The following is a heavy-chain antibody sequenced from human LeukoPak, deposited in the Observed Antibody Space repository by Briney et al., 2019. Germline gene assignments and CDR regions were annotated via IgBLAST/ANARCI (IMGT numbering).Heavy chain of an antibody. D-gene: IGHD3-10*01. J-gene: IGHJ6*01. CDR3: AKEGSRLWFGELFGMDV. V-gene: IGHV3-9*01. Sequence: GGSLRLSCAASGFTFDDYAMHWVRQAPGKGLEWVSGISWNSGSIGYADSVKGRFTISRDNAKNSLYLQMNSLRAEDTALYYCAKEGSRLWFGELFGMDVW. CDR1: GFTFDDYA. CDR2: ISWNSGSI.